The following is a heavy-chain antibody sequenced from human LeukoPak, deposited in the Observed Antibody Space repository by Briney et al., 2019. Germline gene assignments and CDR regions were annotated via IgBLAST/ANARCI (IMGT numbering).Heavy chain of an antibody. CDR2: ISYDGSNK. D-gene: IGHD3-9*01. V-gene: IGHV3-30*18. CDR1: GFTFSSYG. CDR3: AKDLLYFDWLLPDY. Sequence: GGSLRLSCAASGFTFSSYGMHWVRQAPGKGLEWVAVISYDGSNKYYADSVKGRFTIPRDNSKNTLYLQMNSLRAEDTAVYYCAKDLLYFDWLLPDYWGQGTLVTVSS. J-gene: IGHJ4*02.